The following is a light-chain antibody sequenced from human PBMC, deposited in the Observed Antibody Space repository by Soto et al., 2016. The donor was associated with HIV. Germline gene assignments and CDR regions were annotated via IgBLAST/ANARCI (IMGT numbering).Light chain of an antibody. J-gene: IGKJ1*01. V-gene: IGKV1-39*01. CDR1: QSISTY. Sequence: DIQMTQSPSSLSLSIGDRVTITCRASQSISTYLNWYQQKPGRAPKLLISAASSLQSGVPSRFSGRGSGTDFTLTISSLQHDDLATYYCQQSSRTPRTFGPRDQGGNQT. CDR2: AAS. CDR3: QQSSRTPRT.